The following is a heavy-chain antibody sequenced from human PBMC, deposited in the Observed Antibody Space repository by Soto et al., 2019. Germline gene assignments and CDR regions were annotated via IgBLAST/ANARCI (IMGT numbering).Heavy chain of an antibody. CDR2: IIPIFGTA. Sequence: QVQLVQSGAEVKKPGSSVKVSCKASGGTFSSYAISWVRQAPGQGLEWMGGIIPIFGTANYAQKFQGRVTITADESTSTAYRELSSLRSEDTAVYYCASDPRRRWSGAVYYYYGMDVWGQGTTVTVSS. CDR1: GGTFSSYA. D-gene: IGHD3-10*01. CDR3: ASDPRRRWSGAVYYYYGMDV. J-gene: IGHJ6*02. V-gene: IGHV1-69*12.